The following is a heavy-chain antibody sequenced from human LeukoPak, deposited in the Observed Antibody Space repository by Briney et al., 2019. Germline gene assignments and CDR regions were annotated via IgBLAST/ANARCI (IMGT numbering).Heavy chain of an antibody. CDR2: ISSNGGST. CDR3: AREGALAPGWYFDL. D-gene: IGHD3-10*01. CDR1: GFTFSSYA. J-gene: IGHJ2*01. V-gene: IGHV3-64*01. Sequence: PGGSLRLSCAASGFTFSSYAMHWVRQAPGKGLEYVSAISSNGGSTYYANSVKGRFTISRDNSRNTLYLQMGSLRPEDMAVYYCAREGALAPGWYFDLWGRGTLVTVSS.